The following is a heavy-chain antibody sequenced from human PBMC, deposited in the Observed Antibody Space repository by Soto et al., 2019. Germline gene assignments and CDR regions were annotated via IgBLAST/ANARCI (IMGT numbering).Heavy chain of an antibody. CDR1: GFTFSSYA. Sequence: GSLRLSCAASGFTFSSYAMSWVRQAPGKGLEWVSAISGSGGSTYYADSVKGRFTISRDNSKNTLYLQMNSLRAEDTAVYYCAKDVKSYDFWSGYYPSWFDPWGQGTLVTVSS. D-gene: IGHD3-3*01. J-gene: IGHJ5*02. CDR2: ISGSGGST. V-gene: IGHV3-23*01. CDR3: AKDVKSYDFWSGYYPSWFDP.